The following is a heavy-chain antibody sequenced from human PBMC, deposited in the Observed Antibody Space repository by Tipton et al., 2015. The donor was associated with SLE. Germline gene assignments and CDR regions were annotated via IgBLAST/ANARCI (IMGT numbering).Heavy chain of an antibody. V-gene: IGHV4-61*09. J-gene: IGHJ3*02. CDR1: GGSISSGSYY. D-gene: IGHD3-3*01. CDR3: ARDWNI. CDR2: IYTSGGT. Sequence: TLSLTCTVSGGSISSGSYYWSWIRQPAGKGLEWIGYIYTSGGTNYNPSLKSRVTISVDTSKNQFSLKLSSVTAADTAVYYCARDWNIWGQGTMVTVSS.